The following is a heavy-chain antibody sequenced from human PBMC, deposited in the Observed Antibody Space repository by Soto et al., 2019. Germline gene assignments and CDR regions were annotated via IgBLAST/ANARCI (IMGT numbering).Heavy chain of an antibody. D-gene: IGHD1-26*01. CDR2: IWYDGSNQ. J-gene: IGHJ4*02. V-gene: IGHV3-33*01. CDR3: ARAVSSATYYDCIGY. Sequence: GGSLRLSCEASGFDISTYGLHWVRQAPGKGLEWLAFIWYDGSNQHYAASVKGRFTISRDNSRNTLYLQMNNLRADDTAVYFCARAVSSATYYDCIGYWGRGTLVTVSS. CDR1: GFDISTYG.